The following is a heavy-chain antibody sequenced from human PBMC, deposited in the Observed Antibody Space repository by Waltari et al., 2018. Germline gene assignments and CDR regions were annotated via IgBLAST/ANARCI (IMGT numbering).Heavy chain of an antibody. CDR3: AKVYSSSWIPFDY. D-gene: IGHD6-13*01. Sequence: EVQLLESGGGLVQPGGSLRLSCAASGFTFSSYAMSWVRQAPGKGLEWVSAISGSGGSTYYADSVKGRFTIARDNSKNTLYLQMNSLRAEDTAVYYCAKVYSSSWIPFDYWGQGTLVTVSS. V-gene: IGHV3-23*01. CDR1: GFTFSSYA. CDR2: ISGSGGST. J-gene: IGHJ4*02.